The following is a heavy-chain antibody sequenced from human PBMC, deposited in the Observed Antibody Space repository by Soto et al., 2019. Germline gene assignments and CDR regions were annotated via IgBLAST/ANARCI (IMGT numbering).Heavy chain of an antibody. CDR2: IYYSGST. CDR3: ARQGVSVLVPAAIDY. CDR1: GGSISSSSYY. D-gene: IGHD2-2*01. J-gene: IGHJ4*02. V-gene: IGHV4-39*01. Sequence: QLQLQESGPGLVKPSETLSLTCTVSGGSISSSSYYWGWIRQPPGKGLEWIGSIYYSGSTYYNPSLKSRVTISVDTSKTQFSLKLSSVTAADTAVYYCARQGVSVLVPAAIDYWGQGTLVTVSS.